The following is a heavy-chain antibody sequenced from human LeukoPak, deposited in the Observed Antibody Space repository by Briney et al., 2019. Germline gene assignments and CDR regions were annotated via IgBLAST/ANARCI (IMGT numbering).Heavy chain of an antibody. CDR2: IYYSGST. V-gene: IGHV4-59*01. D-gene: IGHD5-24*01. CDR1: GGSXSSYF. CDR3: AREGRRDHVNSMFDS. Sequence: TLSXTXXVSGGSXSSYFWSWIRQPPEKGLEWIGYIYYSGSTNYNPSLKSRVAISVDTSKNQFSLKLTSVTAADTAVYYCAREGRRDHVNSMFDSWGQGTLVTVSS. J-gene: IGHJ5*01.